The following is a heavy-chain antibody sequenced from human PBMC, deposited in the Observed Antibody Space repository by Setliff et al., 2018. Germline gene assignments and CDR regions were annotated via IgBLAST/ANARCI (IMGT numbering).Heavy chain of an antibody. CDR3: AKSPHDFWSGRVFFDY. CDR2: IQSDRNKT. D-gene: IGHD3-3*01. CDR1: GFSFRNYG. V-gene: IGHV3-30*02. J-gene: IGHJ4*01. Sequence: PGGSLRLSCAASGFSFRNYGMHWVRQAPGKGLDWVAFIQSDRNKTYYADSVKGRFTISRDNHKNTLYRQMNSLRVEDTAIYYCAKSPHDFWSGRVFFDYWGQGILVTVSS.